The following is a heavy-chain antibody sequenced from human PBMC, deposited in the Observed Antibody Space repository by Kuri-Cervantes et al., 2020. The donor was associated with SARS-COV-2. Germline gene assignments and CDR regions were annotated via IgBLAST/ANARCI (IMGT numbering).Heavy chain of an antibody. Sequence: GGSLRLSCAASGVTFSSYAMSWVRQAPGKGLEWVSAISGSGGSTYYADSVKGRFTISRDNAKNSLYLQMNSLRDEDTAVYYCARDLHYGDYYYYGMDVWGQGTTVTVSS. D-gene: IGHD4-17*01. CDR3: ARDLHYGDYYYYGMDV. CDR2: ISGSGGST. CDR1: GVTFSSYA. V-gene: IGHV3-23*01. J-gene: IGHJ6*02.